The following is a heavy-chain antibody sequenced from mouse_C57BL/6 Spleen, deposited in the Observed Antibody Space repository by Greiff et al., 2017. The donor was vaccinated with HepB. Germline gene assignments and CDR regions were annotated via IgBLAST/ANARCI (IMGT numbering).Heavy chain of an antibody. J-gene: IGHJ2*01. CDR3: ARGRDYGSLDY. Sequence: QVQLQQSGAELVRPGASVKLSCKASGYTFTDYYINWVKQRPGQGLEWIARIYPGSGNTYYNEKFKGKATLTAEKSSSTAYMQLSSLTSEDSAVYFCARGRDYGSLDYWGQGTTLTVSS. CDR1: GYTFTDYY. V-gene: IGHV1-76*01. D-gene: IGHD1-1*01. CDR2: IYPGSGNT.